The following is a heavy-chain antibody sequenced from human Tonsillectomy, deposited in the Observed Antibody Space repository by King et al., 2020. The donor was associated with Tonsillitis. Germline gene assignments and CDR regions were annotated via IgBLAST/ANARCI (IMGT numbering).Heavy chain of an antibody. V-gene: IGHV1-8*01. D-gene: IGHD2-2*01. CDR1: GYTFTSYD. CDR3: ASVSLTSCGGTSCYAFYYYGRDV. CDR2: MNPNSGNT. Sequence: QLVQSGAEVKKPGASVKVSCKASGYTFTSYDVNWVRQATGQGLEWMGWMNPNSGNTGYAQKFQGRVTMTRNTSISTAYMELSSLRSEDAAVYYCASVSLTSCGGTSCYAFYYYGRDVWGQGTTVTVSS. J-gene: IGHJ6*02.